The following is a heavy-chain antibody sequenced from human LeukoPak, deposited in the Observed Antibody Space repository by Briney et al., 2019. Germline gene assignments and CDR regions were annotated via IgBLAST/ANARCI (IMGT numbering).Heavy chain of an antibody. V-gene: IGHV3-74*01. D-gene: IGHD3-3*01. CDR3: ARGCPSVLRFLEWSLHDAFDI. CDR2: INTDGSST. J-gene: IGHJ3*02. Sequence: GGSLRLSCAASGFTFSSYWMHWVRQAPGKGLVWVSRINTDGSSTSYADSVKGRFTISRDNAKNTLYLQMNSLRAEDTAVYYCARGCPSVLRFLEWSLHDAFDIWGQGTMITVSS. CDR1: GFTFSSYW.